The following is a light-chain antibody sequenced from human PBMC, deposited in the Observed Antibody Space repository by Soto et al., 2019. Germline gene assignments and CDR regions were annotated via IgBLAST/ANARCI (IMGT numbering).Light chain of an antibody. V-gene: IGKV1-12*01. J-gene: IGKJ1*01. Sequence: DIQMTQPPSSVSASVGDRVTITCRASQDISIWLAGYQQKRGKAPKVLIFGASRLRGGVPPRFNGRGSETHCTSTINSPQPEDSATYYCQRANSFAWMFGQGTKVDIK. CDR1: QDISIW. CDR2: GAS. CDR3: QRANSFAWM.